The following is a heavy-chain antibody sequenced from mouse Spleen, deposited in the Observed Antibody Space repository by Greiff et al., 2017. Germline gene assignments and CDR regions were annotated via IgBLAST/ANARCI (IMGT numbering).Heavy chain of an antibody. CDR1: GYTFTSYW. CDR2: IDPSDSYT. D-gene: IGHD2-5*01. CDR3: ARENSNSPWFAY. V-gene: IGHV1-69*01. Sequence: QVQLKQPGAELVMPGASVKLSCKASGYTFTSYWMHWVKQRPGQGLEWIGEIDPSDSYTNYNQKFKGKATLTVDKSSSTAYMQLSSLTSEDSAVYYCARENSNSPWFAYWGQGTLVTVSA. J-gene: IGHJ3*01.